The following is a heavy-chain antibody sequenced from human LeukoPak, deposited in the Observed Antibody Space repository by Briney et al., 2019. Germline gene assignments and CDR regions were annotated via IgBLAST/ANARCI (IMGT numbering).Heavy chain of an antibody. CDR3: ARALQIFGVDYNWFDP. J-gene: IGHJ5*02. CDR2: IDTSGST. V-gene: IGHV4-4*07. D-gene: IGHD3-3*01. Sequence: SETLSLTCAGSGGSISSYYWSWIRQPAGKGLEWIWRIDTSGSTIYNPSLKSRVTMSVDASKNQLSLKLSSVTAADTAVYYCARALQIFGVDYNWFDPWSQGVLVTVSS. CDR1: GGSISSYY.